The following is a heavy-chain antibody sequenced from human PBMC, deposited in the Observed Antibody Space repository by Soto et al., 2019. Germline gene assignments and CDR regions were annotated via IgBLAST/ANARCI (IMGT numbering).Heavy chain of an antibody. CDR1: GFPFTTYG. V-gene: IGHV3-30*03. CDR2: ISYDGSNK. D-gene: IGHD3-10*01. Sequence: QVQLVESGGGVVQPGRSLRLSCAASGFPFTTYGMHWVRAGPGKGLEWVAVISYDGSNKYYADSVKGRFTISRDNSKNTRYLQMNSLRPEDTALYYCVGGQYYFDYRGQGTLVTVSS. CDR3: VGGQYYFDY. J-gene: IGHJ4*02.